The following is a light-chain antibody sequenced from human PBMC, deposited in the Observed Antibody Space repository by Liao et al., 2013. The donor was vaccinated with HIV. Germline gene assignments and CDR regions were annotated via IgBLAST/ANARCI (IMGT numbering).Light chain of an antibody. CDR1: KLGNKY. CDR3: QVWDSSSDQFKEV. CDR2: QDD. J-gene: IGLJ2*01. V-gene: IGLV3-1*01. Sequence: SYELTQPPSVSVSPGQTASITCSGDKLGNKYVCWYQKKAGQSPLLVIYQDDKRPSTIPERFSGSNSGNTATLTISWVEAGDEADYYCQVWDSSSDQFKEVFGGGTKLTVL.